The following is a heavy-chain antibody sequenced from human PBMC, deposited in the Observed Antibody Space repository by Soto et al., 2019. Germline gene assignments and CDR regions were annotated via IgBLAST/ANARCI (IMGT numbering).Heavy chain of an antibody. Sequence: PPEPLSLTSSDPCVSISSAGYYRTGFVPSAGGGLEWIGDKYYSGSTNFHPSLQARITISADTSKKQFSLELRSVTAADTAVYYCATQPRYDSSGYFFYWGQGRLVTVSS. CDR3: ATQPRYDSSGYFFY. V-gene: IGHV4-31*03. J-gene: IGHJ4*02. CDR1: CVSISSAGYY. CDR2: KYYSGST. D-gene: IGHD3-22*01.